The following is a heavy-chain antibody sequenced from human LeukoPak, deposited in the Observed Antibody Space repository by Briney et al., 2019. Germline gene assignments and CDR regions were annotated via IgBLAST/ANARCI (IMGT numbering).Heavy chain of an antibody. CDR3: ARIKWAAAND. J-gene: IGHJ4*02. CDR2: INPNSGDT. CDR1: GSTFTGYY. V-gene: IGHV1-2*02. D-gene: IGHD6-13*01. Sequence: ASVKVSCKASGSTFTGYYLHWVRQAPGQGLEWMGWINPNSGDTNYAQKFQGRVTMTRDTSISTAYLELSSLRSDDTAVYYCARIKWAAANDWGRGTLVTVSS.